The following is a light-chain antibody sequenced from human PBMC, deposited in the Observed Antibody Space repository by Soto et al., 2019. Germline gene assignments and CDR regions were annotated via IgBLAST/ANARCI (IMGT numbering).Light chain of an antibody. Sequence: EIVMTQSPATLSVSPVERATLSCMASQSVSSNLAWYQQKPGQAPRLLIYRASTRATGVPARFSGSGSGTEFTLTISSLQTEDFALYYCQQYNNWPIIFGQGTRLEIK. CDR3: QQYNNWPII. V-gene: IGKV3-15*01. CDR2: RAS. J-gene: IGKJ5*01. CDR1: QSVSSN.